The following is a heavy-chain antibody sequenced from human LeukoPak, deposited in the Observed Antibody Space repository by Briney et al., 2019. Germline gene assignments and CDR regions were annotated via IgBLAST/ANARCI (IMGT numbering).Heavy chain of an antibody. V-gene: IGHV1-18*01. Sequence: ASVKVSCKASGYTFTSYGISWVRQAPGQGLEWMGWISAYNGNTNYAQKLQGRVTMTTDTSTNTAYMELRSLRSDDTAVYYCARDQGRRDYGANGGYWGQGTLVTVSS. CDR1: GYTFTSYG. CDR2: ISAYNGNT. D-gene: IGHD4-17*01. CDR3: ARDQGRRDYGANGGY. J-gene: IGHJ4*02.